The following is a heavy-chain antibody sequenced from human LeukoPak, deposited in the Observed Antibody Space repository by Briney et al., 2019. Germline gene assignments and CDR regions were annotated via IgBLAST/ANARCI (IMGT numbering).Heavy chain of an antibody. D-gene: IGHD5-24*01. CDR2: IYYSGSSGST. CDR3: ASGRWLQPDY. V-gene: IGHV4-59*08. Sequence: SETLSLTCTVSGGSISSYYWSWIRQPPGKGLEWIGYIYYSGSSGSTNYNPSLRSRVTISADTSKNQFSLKLSSVTAADTAVYYCASGRWLQPDYWGQGTLVTVSS. J-gene: IGHJ4*02. CDR1: GGSISSYY.